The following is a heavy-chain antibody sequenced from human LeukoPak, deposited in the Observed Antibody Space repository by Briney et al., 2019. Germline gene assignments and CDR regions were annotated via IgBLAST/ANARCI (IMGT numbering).Heavy chain of an antibody. D-gene: IGHD1-26*01. Sequence: GGSLRLSCAASGLTFSSYSMNWVRQAPGKGLEWVSSISSSSSYIYYADSVKGRFTISRDNAKNSLYLQMNSLRAEDTAVYYCARDPGGMVAEKLDYWGQGTLVTVSS. CDR1: GLTFSSYS. V-gene: IGHV3-21*01. J-gene: IGHJ4*02. CDR2: ISSSSSYI. CDR3: ARDPGGMVAEKLDY.